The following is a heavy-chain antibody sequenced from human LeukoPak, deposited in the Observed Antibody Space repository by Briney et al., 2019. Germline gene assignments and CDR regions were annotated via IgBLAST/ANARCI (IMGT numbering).Heavy chain of an antibody. V-gene: IGHV3-11*04. CDR3: ARDNRFWSGSPNYYYMDV. D-gene: IGHD3-3*01. CDR2: ISSSGSTI. J-gene: IGHJ6*03. CDR1: GFTFSDYY. Sequence: GGSLRLSCAASGFTFSDYYMSWIRQAPGKGLEWVSYISSSGSTIYYADSVKGRFTISRDNAKNSLYLQMNSLRAEDTAVYYCARDNRFWSGSPNYYYMDVWGKGTTVTVSS.